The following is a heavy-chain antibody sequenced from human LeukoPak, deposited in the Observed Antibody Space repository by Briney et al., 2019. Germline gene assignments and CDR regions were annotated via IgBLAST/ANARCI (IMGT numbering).Heavy chain of an antibody. CDR3: ARGHTAVTRHFDF. Sequence: AGGSLRLSCAASGFTFSSAWMHWVRQPPGKGLVWVSRIHSDGRTTIYADSVKGRFTISRDNAKNLLYLDMNSLRAEDTAVYYCARGHTAVTRHFDFWGQGTLVTVSS. J-gene: IGHJ4*02. CDR1: GFTFSSAW. CDR2: IHSDGRTT. V-gene: IGHV3-74*01. D-gene: IGHD4-17*01.